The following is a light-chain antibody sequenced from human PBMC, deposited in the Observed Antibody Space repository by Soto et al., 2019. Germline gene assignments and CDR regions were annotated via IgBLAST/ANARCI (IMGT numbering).Light chain of an antibody. V-gene: IGKV1-9*01. CDR1: QGFNIH. Sequence: IQLTQSPSSLSAAVGDRVTITCRASQGFNIHLAWYQQKPGKAPKLLIFATSLLQTGVPSRFSGSGSGTNFRLTISSLQPEDVATYHCLQLNDYPLTFGGGTKIEIK. CDR3: LQLNDYPLT. CDR2: ATS. J-gene: IGKJ4*01.